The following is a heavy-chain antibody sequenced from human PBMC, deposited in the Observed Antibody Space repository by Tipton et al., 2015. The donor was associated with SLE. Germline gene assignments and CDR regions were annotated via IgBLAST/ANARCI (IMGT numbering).Heavy chain of an antibody. Sequence: TLSLTCTVSGDSISRYYWSWIRQPPGKGLEWIGYIYYSGSTNYNPSLKSRITISLDTSKNQFSLKLNSVTAADTAVYYCARGGVGGYDYFDYWGQGTLVTVSS. CDR1: GDSISRYY. CDR2: IYYSGST. J-gene: IGHJ4*02. D-gene: IGHD5-12*01. V-gene: IGHV4-59*01. CDR3: ARGGVGGYDYFDY.